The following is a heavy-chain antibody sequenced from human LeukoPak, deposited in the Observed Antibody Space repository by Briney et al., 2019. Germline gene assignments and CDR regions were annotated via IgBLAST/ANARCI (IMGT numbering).Heavy chain of an antibody. D-gene: IGHD3-10*01. V-gene: IGHV3-30-3*01. CDR1: GFTFSNYA. CDR2: ISDDGSRQ. J-gene: IGHJ4*02. CDR3: VKDRTGTYTLDY. Sequence: GGSLRLSCAATGFTFSNYAIHWGHQAPGKGLEWVAFISDDGSRQHYADTVKGRFTISRDNSKNTLNLQMNSLRAEDTAVYYCVKDRTGTYTLDYWGQGTLVTVSS.